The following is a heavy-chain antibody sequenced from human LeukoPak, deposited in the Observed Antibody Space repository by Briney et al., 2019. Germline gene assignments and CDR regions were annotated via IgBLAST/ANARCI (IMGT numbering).Heavy chain of an antibody. Sequence: GVTERLSCAVSGFSLSRNAMCWVRQAPGKGLEWVSAISLNGDSTYYADSVQGRFTISRVISKNTLFLQMDTLRVEDTATYYCAKEEVPNDYGGQGTLVTFSS. CDR3: AKEEVPNDY. V-gene: IGHV3-23*01. CDR2: ISLNGDST. J-gene: IGHJ4*02. D-gene: IGHD2-2*01. CDR1: GFSLSRNA.